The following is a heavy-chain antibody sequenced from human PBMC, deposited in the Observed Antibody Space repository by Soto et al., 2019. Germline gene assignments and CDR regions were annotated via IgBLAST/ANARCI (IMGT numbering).Heavy chain of an antibody. CDR1: GFRFSSKA. D-gene: IGHD2-21*01. CDR2: ISGSGSST. V-gene: IGHV3-23*01. J-gene: IGHJ4*02. Sequence: EVQLLESGGGLVQPGGSLRLSCAASGFRFSSKAMSWVRQAPGKGLEWVSIISGSGSSTYYTDSLKGRFTISRDNSKNMVYLEMNYMRAYDTAVDYCAKENGFHFVNFGASVFDYWGQGSLVSVSS. CDR3: AKENGFHFVNFGASVFDY.